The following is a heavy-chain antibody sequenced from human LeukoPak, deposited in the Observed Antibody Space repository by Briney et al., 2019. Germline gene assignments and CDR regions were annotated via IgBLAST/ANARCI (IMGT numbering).Heavy chain of an antibody. V-gene: IGHV1-18*01. J-gene: IGHJ4*02. D-gene: IGHD3-22*01. CDR1: GYTFTSYG. Sequence: ASGKVSCKASGYTFTSYGISWVRQAPGQGLEWMGWISAYNGNTNYAQKLQGRVTMTTDTSTSTAYMELRSLRSDVTAIYYCARNSSGYYADYWGQGTLVTVSS. CDR3: ARNSSGYYADY. CDR2: ISAYNGNT.